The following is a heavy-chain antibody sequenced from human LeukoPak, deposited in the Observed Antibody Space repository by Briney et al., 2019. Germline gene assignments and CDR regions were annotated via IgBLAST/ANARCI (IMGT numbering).Heavy chain of an antibody. V-gene: IGHV4-39*01. CDR3: ARRPARGPFDY. CDR2: IYYSGST. CDR1: GGSISSSSYY. D-gene: IGHD3-16*01. Sequence: SSETLSLTCTVSGGSISSSSYYWGWIRQPPGKGLEWIGSIYYSGSTYYNPSLKSRVTISVDTSKNQFSLKLSSVTAADTAVYYCARRPARGPFDYWGQGTLVTVSS. J-gene: IGHJ4*02.